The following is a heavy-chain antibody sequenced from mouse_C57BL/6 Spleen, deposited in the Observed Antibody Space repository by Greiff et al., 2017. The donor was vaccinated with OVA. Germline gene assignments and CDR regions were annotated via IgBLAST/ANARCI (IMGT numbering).Heavy chain of an antibody. CDR2: IYPGSGST. Sequence: VQLQQSGAELVKPGASVKMSCKASGYTFTSYWITWVKQRPGQGLEWIGVIYPGSGSTNYNEKFKSKATLTVDTSSSTASMQLSSLTSEDSAVYYCAREGNYYGSSRYFDYWGQGTTLTVSS. J-gene: IGHJ2*01. D-gene: IGHD1-1*01. V-gene: IGHV1-55*01. CDR1: GYTFTSYW. CDR3: AREGNYYGSSRYFDY.